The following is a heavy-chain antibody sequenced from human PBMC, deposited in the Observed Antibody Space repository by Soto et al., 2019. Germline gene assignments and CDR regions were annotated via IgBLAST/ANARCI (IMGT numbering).Heavy chain of an antibody. CDR2: INPSGGST. CDR3: ARGTSSHSEAY. Sequence: QVQLVQSGAEVKKPGASVKLSCKASGYTFTSYYIHWVRQAPGQGLDWMGIINPSGGSTTYAQKFQDRVTMTRDTSTTTVYMELSSLRSEDTAVYYCARGTSSHSEAYWGQGSLVTVSS. CDR1: GYTFTSYY. J-gene: IGHJ4*02. D-gene: IGHD1-7*01. V-gene: IGHV1-46*01.